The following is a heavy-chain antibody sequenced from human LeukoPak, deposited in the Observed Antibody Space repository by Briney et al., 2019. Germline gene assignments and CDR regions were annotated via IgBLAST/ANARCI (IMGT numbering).Heavy chain of an antibody. CDR2: TVSRGTT. J-gene: IGHJ4*02. CDR1: GFTFTSDA. V-gene: IGHV3-23*01. Sequence: GGSLRLSCVASGFTFTSDAMNWVRQAPGKGLEWVSSTVSRGTTQYADSVKGRFTVSRDNSKNTLYLQMDSLRGEDTAVYYCAKDFRIGYSAHFDYWGQGALVTVSS. CDR3: AKDFRIGYSAHFDY. D-gene: IGHD2-21*01.